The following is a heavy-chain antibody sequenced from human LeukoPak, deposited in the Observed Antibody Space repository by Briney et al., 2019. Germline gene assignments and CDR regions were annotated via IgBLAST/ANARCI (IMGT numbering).Heavy chain of an antibody. CDR1: GGSISDYY. CDR3: ARHYYGDVYYFDF. CDR2: FYYSGTS. Sequence: SETLSLTCTVSGGSISDYYWSWLRQPPGKGLEWIGYFYYSGTSRYNPSLKSRVTFSAGTSENQFSLKLTSVTAADTAVYYCARHYYGDVYYFDFWGQGTLVTVSS. V-gene: IGHV4-59*08. J-gene: IGHJ4*02. D-gene: IGHD3-16*01.